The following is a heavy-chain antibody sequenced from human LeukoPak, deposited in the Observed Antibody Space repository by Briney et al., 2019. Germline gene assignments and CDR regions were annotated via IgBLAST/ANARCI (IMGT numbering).Heavy chain of an antibody. CDR3: ARVRAMAGYYLDY. Sequence: KPGASVKVSCKASGYTFTSYYMYWVRHAPGQGLEWMAIINPSGGSTSYAQQFQGSVTMTRDTSTSTFYMELTSLRSEDTAVYYCARVRAMAGYYLDYWGQGTLVTVSS. V-gene: IGHV1-46*01. D-gene: IGHD6-19*01. CDR2: INPSGGST. CDR1: GYTFTSYY. J-gene: IGHJ4*02.